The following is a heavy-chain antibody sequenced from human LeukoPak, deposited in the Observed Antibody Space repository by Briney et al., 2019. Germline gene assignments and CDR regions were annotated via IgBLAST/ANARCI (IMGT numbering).Heavy chain of an antibody. CDR1: GFTFTSYA. D-gene: IGHD2-8*02. CDR2: ISGSGGST. V-gene: IGHV3-23*01. Sequence: GGSLRLSCAASGFTFTSYAMSWVRQAPGQGLEWVSSISGSGGSTNYADSVKGRFTISRDNSKNTLYLQMNSLRAEDTAVYYCATNWALDLVDDFDIWGQGTMVTVSS. J-gene: IGHJ3*02. CDR3: ATNWALDLVDDFDI.